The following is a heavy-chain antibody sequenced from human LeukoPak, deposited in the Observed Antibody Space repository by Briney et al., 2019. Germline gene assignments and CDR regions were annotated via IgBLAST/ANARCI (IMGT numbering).Heavy chain of an antibody. Sequence: ASVKVSCKASGGTFSSYAISWVRQAPGQGLEWMGGIIPIFGTANYAQKFQGRVTITADKSTSTAYMELSSLRSEDTAVYYCARVEYYDILTGPLDYWGQGTLVTVSS. CDR2: IIPIFGTA. CDR3: ARVEYYDILTGPLDY. J-gene: IGHJ4*02. D-gene: IGHD3-9*01. CDR1: GGTFSSYA. V-gene: IGHV1-69*06.